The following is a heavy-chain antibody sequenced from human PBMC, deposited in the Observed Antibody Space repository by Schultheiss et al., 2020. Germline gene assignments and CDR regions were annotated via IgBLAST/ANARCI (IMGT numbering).Heavy chain of an antibody. D-gene: IGHD6-13*01. CDR2: INHSGST. Sequence: SETLSLACAVYGGSFSGYYWSWIRQPPGKGLEWIGEINHSGSTNYNPSLKSRVTISVDTSKNQFSLKLSSVTAADTAVYYCARGRGVAAAGTDYYGMDVWGKGSTV. CDR3: ARGRGVAAAGTDYYGMDV. V-gene: IGHV4-34*01. CDR1: GGSFSGYY. J-gene: IGHJ6*04.